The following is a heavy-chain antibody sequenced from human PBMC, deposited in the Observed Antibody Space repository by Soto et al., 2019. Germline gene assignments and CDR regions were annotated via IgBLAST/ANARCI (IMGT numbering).Heavy chain of an antibody. J-gene: IGHJ4*02. CDR1: GATFTSYG. Sequence: QGQLVQSGAEVKEPGASVKVSCKAAGATFTSYGFNWVRKAPGQGREWMGWISGYNGDTHYAQNFQGRVTMTIETTTSTAYMELRSLISDDTTVYYCARGTIVGLGSFDYWGQGTLVTVSS. CDR2: ISGYNGDT. D-gene: IGHD3-3*02. V-gene: IGHV1-18*01. CDR3: ARGTIVGLGSFDY.